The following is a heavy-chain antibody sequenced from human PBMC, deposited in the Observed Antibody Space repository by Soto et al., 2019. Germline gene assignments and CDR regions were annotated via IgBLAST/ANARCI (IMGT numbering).Heavy chain of an antibody. V-gene: IGHV4-31*03. Sequence: SETLSLTCTVSGGSISSGGYYWSWIRQHPGKGLEWIGYIYYSGSTYYNPSLKSRVTISVDTSKNQFSLKLSSVTAADTAVYYCAREGRHYDFWSGHLGYYFDYWGQGTLVTVSS. CDR2: IYYSGST. J-gene: IGHJ4*02. CDR1: GGSISSGGYY. CDR3: AREGRHYDFWSGHLGYYFDY. D-gene: IGHD3-3*01.